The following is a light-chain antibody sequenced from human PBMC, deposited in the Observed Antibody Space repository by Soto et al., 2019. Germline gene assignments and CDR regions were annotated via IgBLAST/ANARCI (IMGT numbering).Light chain of an antibody. J-gene: IGKJ2*01. Sequence: EIVMTQSPATLSVSPGERATLSCRASQSVSSNLAWYQQKPGQAPRLLIYGASTRATGIPARFRGSGSGTECTLTISSLQSEDVAVYYCQHYNNWPQYAFGQGTKLES. CDR2: GAS. CDR3: QHYNNWPQYA. CDR1: QSVSSN. V-gene: IGKV3-15*01.